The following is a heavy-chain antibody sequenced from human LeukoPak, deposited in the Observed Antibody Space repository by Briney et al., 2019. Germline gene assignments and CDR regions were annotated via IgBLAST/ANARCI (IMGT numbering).Heavy chain of an antibody. CDR2: IYYTGIT. V-gene: IGHV4-39*07. J-gene: IGHJ3*02. CDR3: ARGGNNWGFFHDDAFDI. CDR1: GVSISSSSYY. D-gene: IGHD7-27*01. Sequence: ETLSLTCSVSGVSISSSSYYWGWIRQPPGKGLEWIGSIYYTGITYYNPSLKSRVSILVDTSKNQFSLKLSSVTAADTAVYYCARGGNNWGFFHDDAFDIWGQGTMVTVSS.